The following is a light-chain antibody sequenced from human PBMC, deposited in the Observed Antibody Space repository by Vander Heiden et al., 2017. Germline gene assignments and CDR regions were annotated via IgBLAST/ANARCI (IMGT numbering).Light chain of an antibody. CDR3: QSYDSSNRGV. V-gene: IGLV6-57*01. CDR2: EDN. Sequence: NFMPTHPRSVSESPGKTVTISCTRSSGSIASNYVQGYQQRPGSSQTTVIVEDNQRPSGVPDRFSCSIDSSSNSASLTISGLKTEDEADYYCQSYDSSNRGVFGGGTKLTVL. J-gene: IGLJ3*02. CDR1: SGSIASNY.